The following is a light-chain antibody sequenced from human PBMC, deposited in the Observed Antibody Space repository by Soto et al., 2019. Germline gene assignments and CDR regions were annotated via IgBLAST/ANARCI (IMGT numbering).Light chain of an antibody. CDR2: SNN. Sequence: QSVLTQPPSVSGTPGQRVTISCSESSSNIGSNPVIWYQQLPGTAPKLLIYSNNQRPSGVPDRFSGSKSGTSASLAISGLQSEDEAEYYCAAWHDRLYGPVFGGGTKLTVL. CDR3: AAWHDRLYGPV. J-gene: IGLJ2*01. CDR1: SSNIGSNP. V-gene: IGLV1-44*01.